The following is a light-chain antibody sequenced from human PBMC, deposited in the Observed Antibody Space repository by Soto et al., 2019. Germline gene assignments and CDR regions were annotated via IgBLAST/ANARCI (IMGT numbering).Light chain of an antibody. CDR3: QQYGSSPRT. J-gene: IGKJ1*01. CDR1: QSVSRK. V-gene: IGKV3-20*01. CDR2: GAS. Sequence: EIVMTQSPATLSVSPGERVTLSCRASQSVSRKLAWYQQKPGQAPRLLIYGASSRATGIPDRFSGSGSGTDFTLTISRLEPEDFEVYYCQQYGSSPRTLGQGTKVDIK.